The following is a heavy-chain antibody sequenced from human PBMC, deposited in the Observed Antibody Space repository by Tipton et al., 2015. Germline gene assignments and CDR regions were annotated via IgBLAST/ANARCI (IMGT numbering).Heavy chain of an antibody. Sequence: TLSLTCTVSGGSISSYYWSWIRQPPGKGLEWIGYIYYSGSTNYNPSLKSRVTISVDTSKNQFSLKLSSVTAADTAVYYCARDRLGPGGFDYWGQGTLGTVSS. J-gene: IGHJ4*02. V-gene: IGHV4-59*01. D-gene: IGHD3-16*01. CDR2: IYYSGST. CDR3: ARDRLGPGGFDY. CDR1: GGSISSYY.